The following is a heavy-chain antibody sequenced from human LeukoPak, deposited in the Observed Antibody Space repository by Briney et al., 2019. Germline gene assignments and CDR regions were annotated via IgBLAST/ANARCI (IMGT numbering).Heavy chain of an antibody. Sequence: GGSLRLSCAASGFTFSSYGMSWVRQAPGKGLEWVSLISGSGSSTYYADSVKGRFTISRDNSKNTLHLQMNSLRAEDTAVYYCAKDPRVRYYYDSSGSEAYWGQGTLVTVSS. D-gene: IGHD3-22*01. J-gene: IGHJ4*02. CDR3: AKDPRVRYYYDSSGSEAY. CDR2: ISGSGSST. CDR1: GFTFSSYG. V-gene: IGHV3-23*01.